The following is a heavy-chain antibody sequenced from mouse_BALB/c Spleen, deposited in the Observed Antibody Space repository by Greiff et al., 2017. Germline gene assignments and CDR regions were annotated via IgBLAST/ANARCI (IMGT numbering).Heavy chain of an antibody. D-gene: IGHD2-14*01. CDR1: GFTFSSYG. CDR3: ARGQDRSFDY. CDR2: ISSGGSYT. V-gene: IGHV5-6*01. J-gene: IGHJ2*01. Sequence: EVQGVESGGDLVKPGGSLKLSCAASGFTFSSYGMSWVRQTPDKRLEWVATISSGGSYTYYPDTVTGRFTISRDNAKNTLYLEMSSLRSEDTAMYYCARGQDRSFDYWGQGTTLTVSS.